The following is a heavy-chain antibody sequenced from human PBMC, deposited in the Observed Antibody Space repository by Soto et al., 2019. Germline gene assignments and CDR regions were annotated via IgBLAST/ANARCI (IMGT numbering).Heavy chain of an antibody. CDR1: GFTFSSYG. D-gene: IGHD6-19*01. V-gene: IGHV3-33*01. J-gene: IGHJ3*02. CDR3: ARNGYSSGWYDAFDI. CDR2: IWYDGSNK. Sequence: PGGSLRLSCAASGFTFSSYGMHWVRQAPGKGLEWVAVIWYDGSNKYYADSVKGRFTISRDNSKNTLYLQMNSLRAEDTAVYYCARNGYSSGWYDAFDIWGQGTMVTV.